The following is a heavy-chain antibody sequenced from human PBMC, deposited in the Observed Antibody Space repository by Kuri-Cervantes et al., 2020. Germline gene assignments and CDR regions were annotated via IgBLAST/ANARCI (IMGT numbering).Heavy chain of an antibody. CDR2: IYYSGST. CDR1: GGSVSSGSYY. J-gene: IGHJ4*02. D-gene: IGHD3-22*01. CDR3: ARDGPDYYDSSGYSPQFDY. Sequence: SETLSLTCTVSGGSVSSGSYYWSWIRQPPGKGLEWIGYIYYSGSTNYNPSLKSRVTISVDTSKNQFSLKLSSVTAADTAVYYCARDGPDYYDSSGYSPQFDYWGQGTLVTVSS. V-gene: IGHV4-61*01.